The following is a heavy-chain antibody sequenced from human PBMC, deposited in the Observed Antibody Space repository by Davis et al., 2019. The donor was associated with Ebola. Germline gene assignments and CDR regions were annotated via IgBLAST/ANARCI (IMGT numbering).Heavy chain of an antibody. CDR2: ISSSGKT. CDR1: GGSIDNYY. Sequence: SETLSLTCTISGGSIDNYYWSWIRQSAGKGLEWIARISSSGKTYHNPSLQSRVTMSLETSKNQFSLNVNSVTAADTAVYYCARDRHDTSGFGFWGPGTLVTVSS. D-gene: IGHD3-22*01. J-gene: IGHJ4*02. CDR3: ARDRHDTSGFGF. V-gene: IGHV4-4*07.